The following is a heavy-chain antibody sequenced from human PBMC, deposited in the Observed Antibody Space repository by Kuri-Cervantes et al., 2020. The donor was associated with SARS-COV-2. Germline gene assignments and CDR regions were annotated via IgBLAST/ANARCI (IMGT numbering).Heavy chain of an antibody. J-gene: IGHJ4*02. CDR1: GFTFDDYA. CDR2: ISWNSGSI. Sequence: LSLTCAASGFTFDDYAMHWVRQAPGKGLEWVSGISWNSGSIGYADSVKGRFIISRDNAKNSLDLQMDSLGPEDTAVYYCVRSFDHWGQGHLVTVSS. CDR3: VRSFDH. V-gene: IGHV3-9*01.